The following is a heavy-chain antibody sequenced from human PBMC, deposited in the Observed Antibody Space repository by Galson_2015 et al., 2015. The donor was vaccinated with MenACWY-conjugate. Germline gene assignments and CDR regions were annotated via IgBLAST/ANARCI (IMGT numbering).Heavy chain of an antibody. CDR3: AKNAVRGVGRFYNMDV. CDR2: ISYDGSTT. CDR1: GFSFSSFV. D-gene: IGHD3-10*01. V-gene: IGHV3-30*18. Sequence: SLRLSCAASGFSFSSFVMHWVRQAPGKGLEWVSIISYDGSTTYYADSVKGRFTISRDNSKNTLYLQTNSLRAEDTAVYYCAKNAVRGVGRFYNMDVWGNGTTVTVSS. J-gene: IGHJ6*03.